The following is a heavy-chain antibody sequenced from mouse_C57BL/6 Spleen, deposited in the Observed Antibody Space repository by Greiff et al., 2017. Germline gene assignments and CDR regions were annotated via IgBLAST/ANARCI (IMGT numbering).Heavy chain of an antibody. Sequence: EVRLVESGEGLVKPGGSLKLSCAASGFTFSSYAMSWVRHTPKKTVVWVAYLSSGGYYLYYSDTVKGRFTISRDNARNTLYLQMSSLKSEDTAMYYCTRDVILSWYFDVWGTGTTVTVSS. J-gene: IGHJ1*03. V-gene: IGHV5-9-1*02. CDR3: TRDVILSWYFDV. CDR1: GFTFSSYA. CDR2: LSSGGYYL.